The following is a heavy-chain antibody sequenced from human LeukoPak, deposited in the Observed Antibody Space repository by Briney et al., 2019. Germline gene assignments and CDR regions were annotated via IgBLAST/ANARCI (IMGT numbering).Heavy chain of an antibody. J-gene: IGHJ4*02. CDR3: ARQITMYDY. Sequence: NSSETLSLTCAVYGGSFSGYYWSWIRQPPGKGLEWIGEINHSGSTNYNPSLKSRVTISVDTSKNQFSLKLSSVTAADTAVYYCARQITMYDYWGQGTLVTVSS. D-gene: IGHD3-10*02. V-gene: IGHV4-34*01. CDR1: GGSFSGYY. CDR2: INHSGST.